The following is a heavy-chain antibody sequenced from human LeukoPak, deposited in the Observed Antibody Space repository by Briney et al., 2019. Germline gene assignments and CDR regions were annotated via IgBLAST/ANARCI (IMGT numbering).Heavy chain of an antibody. CDR1: GFTVSNNY. J-gene: IGHJ6*02. V-gene: IGHV3-48*01. CDR2: ISSSSSTI. Sequence: GGSLRLSCAASGFTVSNNYMSWVRQAPGKGLEWVSYISSSSSTIYYADSVKGRFTISRDNAKNSLYLQMNSLRAEDTAVYYCASGYGMDVWGQGTTVTVSS. CDR3: ASGYGMDV.